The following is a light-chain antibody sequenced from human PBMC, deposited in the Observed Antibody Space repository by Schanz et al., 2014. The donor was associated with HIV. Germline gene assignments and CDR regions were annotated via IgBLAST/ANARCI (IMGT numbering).Light chain of an antibody. V-gene: IGLV4-69*01. Sequence: QLVLTQSPSASASLGASVKLTCTLSSGHSSYAIAWHQQQPEKGLRYLMKLNSDGSHSKGDGIPDRFSGSRSGAERYLTISSLQSEDEADYYCQTWGTGIVVFGGGTKVTVL. CDR1: SGHSSYA. J-gene: IGLJ2*01. CDR2: LNSDGSH. CDR3: QTWGTGIVV.